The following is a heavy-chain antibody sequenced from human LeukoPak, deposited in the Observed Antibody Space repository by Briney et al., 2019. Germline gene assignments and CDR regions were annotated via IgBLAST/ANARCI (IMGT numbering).Heavy chain of an antibody. D-gene: IGHD6-13*01. V-gene: IGHV3-7*04. CDR1: ALTVSSYW. Sequence: GGSLRLSCAASALTVSSYWMSWVRQAPGKGLEWVANIKQDGSEKYYVASVKGRFTISRDNAKNSLYLQMNSLRAEDTAVYYCARAFIAAARTVNWFDPWGQGTLVTVSS. CDR3: ARAFIAAARTVNWFDP. CDR2: IKQDGSEK. J-gene: IGHJ5*02.